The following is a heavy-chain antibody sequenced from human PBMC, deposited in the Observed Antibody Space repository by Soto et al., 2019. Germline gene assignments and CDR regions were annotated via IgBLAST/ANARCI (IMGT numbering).Heavy chain of an antibody. CDR2: IYYTGTT. Sequence: SETLSLTCAVSGFSISSGRLWGWIRQPPGKGLEWLGYIYYTGTTYYSPSLKSRLTMSVDTSRNQFSLKLSSVTAADTAVYYCAREYCISTSCYADYWGQGTLVTAPQ. CDR3: AREYCISTSCYADY. D-gene: IGHD2-2*01. CDR1: GFSISSGRL. V-gene: IGHV4-28*03. J-gene: IGHJ4*02.